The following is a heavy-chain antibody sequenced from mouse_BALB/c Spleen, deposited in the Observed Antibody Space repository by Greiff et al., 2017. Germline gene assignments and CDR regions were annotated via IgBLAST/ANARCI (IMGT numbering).Heavy chain of an antibody. V-gene: IGHV5-12-1*01. CDR2: ISSGGGST. CDR1: GFAFSSYD. J-gene: IGHJ4*01. CDR3: ARHVDYYGAMDY. D-gene: IGHD1-1*01. Sequence: EVQRVESGGGLVKPGGSLKLSCAASGFAFSSYDMSWVRQTPEKRLEWVAYISSGGGSTYYPDTVKVRFTISRDNAKNTLYLQMSSLKSEDTAMYYCARHVDYYGAMDYWGQGTSVTVSS.